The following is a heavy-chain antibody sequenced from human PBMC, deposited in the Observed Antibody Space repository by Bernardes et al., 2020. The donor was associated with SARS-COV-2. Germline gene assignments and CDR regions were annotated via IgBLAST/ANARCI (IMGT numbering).Heavy chain of an antibody. Sequence: GGSLRLSCAASGFTFTNYWMNWVRQAPGKGLEWVATIKEDGNEKYYVDSVKGRFTVSRDNAKNSLYLQMNSLRAEDTAMYYCSRGQWLLDRWGQGTLVTVPS. CDR2: IKEDGNEK. CDR3: SRGQWLLDR. CDR1: GFTFTNYW. V-gene: IGHV3-7*04. J-gene: IGHJ4*02. D-gene: IGHD6-19*01.